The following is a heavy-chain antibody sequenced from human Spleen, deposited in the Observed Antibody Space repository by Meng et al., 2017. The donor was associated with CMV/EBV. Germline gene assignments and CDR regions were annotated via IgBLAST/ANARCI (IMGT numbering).Heavy chain of an antibody. CDR3: ARGPAHYYGTRGNYIFRGSYFDF. J-gene: IGHJ4*02. D-gene: IGHD3-22*01. CDR1: YI. CDR2: IIPIMKTT. Sequence: YIISWVRQAPGQGLEWMGGIIPIMKTTNYAQKFQARITITRDESTSTVYMEVSTLTVEDTAIYYCARGPAHYYGTRGNYIFRGSYFDFWGQGTLVTVSS. V-gene: IGHV1-69*16.